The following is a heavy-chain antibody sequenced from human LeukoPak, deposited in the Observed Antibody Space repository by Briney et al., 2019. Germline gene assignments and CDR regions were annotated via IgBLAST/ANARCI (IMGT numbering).Heavy chain of an antibody. J-gene: IGHJ4*02. CDR2: INPNSGGT. V-gene: IGHV1-2*04. D-gene: IGHD5-24*01. CDR3: ARAGTVEMTPLDY. Sequence: ASVKVSCKASGYTFTGYYMHWVRQAPGQGLEWMGWINPNSGGTNYAQKFQGWVTMTRGTSISTAYMELSRLRSDDTAVYYCARAGTVEMTPLDYWGQGTLVTVSS. CDR1: GYTFTGYY.